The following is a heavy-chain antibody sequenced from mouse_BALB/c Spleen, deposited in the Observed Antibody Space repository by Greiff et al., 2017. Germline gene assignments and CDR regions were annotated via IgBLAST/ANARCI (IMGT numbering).Heavy chain of an antibody. CDR1: GYTFTSYW. J-gene: IGHJ4*01. D-gene: IGHD2-1*01. V-gene: IGHV1S81*02. CDR2: INPSNGRT. CDR3: ARGGNLAMDY. Sequence: QVQLQQPGAELVKPGASVKLSCKASGYTFTSYWMHWVKQRPGQGLEWIGEINPSNGRTNYNEKFKSKATLTVDKSSSTAYMQLSSLTSEDSAVYYCARGGNLAMDYWGQGTSVTVSS.